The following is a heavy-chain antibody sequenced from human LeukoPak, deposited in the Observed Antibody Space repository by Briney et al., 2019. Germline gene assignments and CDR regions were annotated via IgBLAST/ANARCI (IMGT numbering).Heavy chain of an antibody. D-gene: IGHD4-23*01. Sequence: SVKVSCKASGGTFSSYAISWVRQAPGQGLEWMGRIIPIFGIANYAQKFQGRVTITADKSTSTAYMELSSLRSADTAVYYCARGGNSKVFDYWGQGTLVTVSS. V-gene: IGHV1-69*04. CDR3: ARGGNSKVFDY. J-gene: IGHJ4*02. CDR1: GGTFSSYA. CDR2: IIPIFGIA.